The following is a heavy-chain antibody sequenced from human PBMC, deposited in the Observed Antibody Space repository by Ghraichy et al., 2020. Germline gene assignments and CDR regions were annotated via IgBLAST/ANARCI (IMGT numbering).Heavy chain of an antibody. D-gene: IGHD3-22*01. CDR1: GGSISSYY. Sequence: SQTLSLTCTVSGGSISSYYWSWIRQPPGKGLEWIGYIYYSGSTNYNPSLKSRVTISVDTSKNQFSLKLSSVTAADTAVYYCARNFNYDSSGYYETIFDYWGQGTLVTVSS. J-gene: IGHJ4*02. V-gene: IGHV4-59*01. CDR2: IYYSGST. CDR3: ARNFNYDSSGYYETIFDY.